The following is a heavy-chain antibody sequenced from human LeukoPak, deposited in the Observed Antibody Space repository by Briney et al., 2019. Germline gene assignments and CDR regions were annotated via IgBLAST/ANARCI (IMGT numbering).Heavy chain of an antibody. V-gene: IGHV1-8*02. Sequence: ASVKVSCKASGYTFTSYDINWVRQATGQGLEWMGWMNPNSGITAYAQKLQGRVTMTTDTSTSTAYMELRSLRSDDTAVYYCARDDYRSAFDYWGQGTLVTVSS. J-gene: IGHJ4*02. CDR1: GYTFTSYD. CDR2: MNPNSGIT. CDR3: ARDDYRSAFDY. D-gene: IGHD4/OR15-4a*01.